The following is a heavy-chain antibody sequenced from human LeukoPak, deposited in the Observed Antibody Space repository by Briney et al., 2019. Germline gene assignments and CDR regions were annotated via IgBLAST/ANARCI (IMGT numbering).Heavy chain of an antibody. CDR1: GFNFSSYG. Sequence: GGSLRLSCAASGFNFSSYGMHWVRQAPGKGLEWVAIIWYDGSNKYYADSVKGRFTISRDNSKNTLYLQMNSLRAEDTALYYCARVAAGTYWFDPWGQGTLVTVSS. CDR3: ARVAAGTYWFDP. D-gene: IGHD6-13*01. J-gene: IGHJ5*02. V-gene: IGHV3-33*01. CDR2: IWYDGSNK.